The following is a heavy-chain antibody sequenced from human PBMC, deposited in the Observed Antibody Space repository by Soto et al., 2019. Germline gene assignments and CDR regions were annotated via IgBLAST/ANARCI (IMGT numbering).Heavy chain of an antibody. V-gene: IGHV3-33*01. CDR1: GFTFSSYG. CDR2: IWYDGSNK. J-gene: IGHJ6*02. CDR3: ARGLIAAAGTDYYYYGMDV. D-gene: IGHD6-13*01. Sequence: PGGSLRLSCAASGFTFSSYGVHWVRQAPGKGLEWVAVIWYDGSNKYYADSVKGRFTISRDNSKNTLYLQMNSLRAEDTAVYYCARGLIAAAGTDYYYYGMDVWGQGTTVTVS.